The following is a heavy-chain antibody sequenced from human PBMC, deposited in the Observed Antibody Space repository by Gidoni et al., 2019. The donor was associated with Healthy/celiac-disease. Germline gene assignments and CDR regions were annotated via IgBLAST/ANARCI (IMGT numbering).Heavy chain of an antibody. CDR1: GFTFSSYA. CDR2: ISGSGGST. CDR3: AKDLPAYCTNGVCEGY. J-gene: IGHJ4*02. D-gene: IGHD2-8*01. Sequence: EVQLLESGGGLVQPGGSLRLSCAASGFTFSSYAMSWVRQAPGKGLEWVSAISGSGGSTYYADSVKGRFTISRDNSKNTLYLQMNSLRAEDTAVYYCAKDLPAYCTNGVCEGYWGQGTLVTVSS. V-gene: IGHV3-23*01.